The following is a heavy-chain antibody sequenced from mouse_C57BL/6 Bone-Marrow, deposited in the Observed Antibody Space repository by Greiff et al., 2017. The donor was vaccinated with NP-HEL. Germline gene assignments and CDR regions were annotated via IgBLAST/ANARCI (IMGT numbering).Heavy chain of an antibody. CDR3: ARHGYPAWFAY. CDR2: IHPTSGST. J-gene: IGHJ3*01. V-gene: IGHV1-64*01. CDR1: GYTFTSYW. D-gene: IGHD2-2*01. Sequence: QVQLQQPGAELVKPGASVKLSCKASGYTFTSYWMHWVKQRPGQGLEWIGMIHPTSGSTNYNEKFKSKATLAVDKSSSTTYMQLSSLTSEDSAVYYCARHGYPAWFAYWGQGTLVTVSA.